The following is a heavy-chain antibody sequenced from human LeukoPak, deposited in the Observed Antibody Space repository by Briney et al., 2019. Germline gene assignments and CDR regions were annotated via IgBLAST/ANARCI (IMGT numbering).Heavy chain of an antibody. CDR1: GGTFSSYD. Sequence: GASVKVSCKASGGTFSSYDINWVRQATGQGLEWMGWMNPNSGNTGYAQKFQGRVTITRNTSISTAYMELSSLRSEDTAVYYCATGKGILWSSYYYYYMDVWGKGTTVTVSS. D-gene: IGHD2-21*01. CDR3: ATGKGILWSSYYYYYMDV. J-gene: IGHJ6*03. V-gene: IGHV1-8*03. CDR2: MNPNSGNT.